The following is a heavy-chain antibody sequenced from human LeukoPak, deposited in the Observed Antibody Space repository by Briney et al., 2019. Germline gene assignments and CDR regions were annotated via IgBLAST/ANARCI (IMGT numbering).Heavy chain of an antibody. CDR1: GGTFSSYA. Sequence: ASVRVSCKASGGTFSSYAISWVRQAPGQGLEWMGRIIPILGMANYAQKFQGRVTITADKSTSTAYMELSSLRSEDTAVYYCAARLNWYFDLWGRGTLVTVSS. CDR2: IIPILGMA. V-gene: IGHV1-69*04. J-gene: IGHJ2*01. CDR3: AARLNWYFDL.